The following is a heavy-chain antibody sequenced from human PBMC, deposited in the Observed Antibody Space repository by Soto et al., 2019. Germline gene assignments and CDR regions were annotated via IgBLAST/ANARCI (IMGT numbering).Heavy chain of an antibody. CDR2: INAGNGNT. Sequence: QVQLVQSGAEEKKPGASVKVSCKASGYTFTSYAMHWVRQAPGQRLEWMGWINAGNGNTKYSQKFQGRVTITRDTHRRTAYMELSSLRFEDTAVYYCARDQGYSSSSWPYGMGVWGQGTTVTGSS. V-gene: IGHV1-3*05. CDR1: GYTFTSYA. J-gene: IGHJ6*02. D-gene: IGHD6-6*01. CDR3: ARDQGYSSSSWPYGMGV.